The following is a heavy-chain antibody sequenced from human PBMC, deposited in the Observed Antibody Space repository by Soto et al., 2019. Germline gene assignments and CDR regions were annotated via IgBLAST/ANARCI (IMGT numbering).Heavy chain of an antibody. CDR3: ARGHHWNYWSWYYYGMDV. CDR1: GGSFSGYY. V-gene: IGHV4-34*01. D-gene: IGHD1-7*01. Sequence: NPSETLSLTCAVYGGSFSGYYWSWIRQPPGKGLEWIGEINHSGSTNYNPSLKSRVTISVDTSKNQFSLKLSSVTAADTAVYYCARGHHWNYWSWYYYGMDVWGQGTTVTVSS. CDR2: INHSGST. J-gene: IGHJ6*02.